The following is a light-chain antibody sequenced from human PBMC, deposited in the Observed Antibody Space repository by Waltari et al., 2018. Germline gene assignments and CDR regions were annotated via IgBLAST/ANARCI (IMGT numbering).Light chain of an antibody. CDR2: HTS. CDR3: QYRTNWPLT. V-gene: IGKV3-11*01. J-gene: IGKJ4*01. CDR1: QSVTSY. Sequence: EIVLTQSPGTLSLSPGERATLSCRTSQSVTSYLAWYQQKPGQPPRLLIYHTSNRATGIPSRFTGSGSGTDFTLTISSLEPEDFAVYYCQYRTNWPLTFGGGTKVEMK.